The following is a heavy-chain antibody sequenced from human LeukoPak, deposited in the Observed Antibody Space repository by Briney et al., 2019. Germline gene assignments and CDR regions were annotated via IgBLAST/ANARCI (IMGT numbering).Heavy chain of an antibody. CDR1: GFTFSRYG. D-gene: IGHD6-13*01. CDR2: IWYDGSNK. CDR3: AKGRYSSSWYFDY. V-gene: IGHV3-33*06. Sequence: GGSLRLSCAASGFTFSRYGMHWVRQAPGKGLEWVAVIWYDGSNKYYADSVKGRFTISRDNSKNTLYLQMNSLRAEDTAVYYCAKGRYSSSWYFDYWGQGTLVTVSS. J-gene: IGHJ4*02.